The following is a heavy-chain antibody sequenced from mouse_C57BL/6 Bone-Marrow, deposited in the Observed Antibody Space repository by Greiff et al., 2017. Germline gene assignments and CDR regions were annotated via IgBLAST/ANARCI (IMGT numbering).Heavy chain of an antibody. Sequence: VQLQQSGPVLVKPGASVKMSCKASGYTFTDYYMNWVKQSPGKSLEWIGVINPYNGGTSYNQKFKGKATLTVDKSSSTAYMELNSLTSEDSAVYYCARDWDEDYWGQGTTLTVSS. CDR1: GYTFTDYY. CDR2: INPYNGGT. D-gene: IGHD4-1*01. CDR3: ARDWDEDY. J-gene: IGHJ2*01. V-gene: IGHV1-19*01.